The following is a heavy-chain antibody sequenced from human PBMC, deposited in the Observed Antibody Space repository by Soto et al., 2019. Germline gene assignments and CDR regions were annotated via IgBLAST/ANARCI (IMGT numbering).Heavy chain of an antibody. CDR1: GFTFSSYS. CDR3: ARAYYYGSGSTEETYFDY. Sequence: GGSLRLSCAASGFTFSSYSMNWVRQAPGKGLEWVSYISSSSSTIYYADSVKGRFTISRDNAKNSLYLQMNSLRDEDTAVYYCARAYYYGSGSTEETYFDYWGQGTLVTVSS. J-gene: IGHJ4*02. V-gene: IGHV3-48*02. D-gene: IGHD3-10*01. CDR2: ISSSSSTI.